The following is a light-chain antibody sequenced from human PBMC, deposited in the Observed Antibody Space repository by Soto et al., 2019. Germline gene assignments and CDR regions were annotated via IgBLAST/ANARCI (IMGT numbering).Light chain of an antibody. CDR2: KAS. CDR3: QQYNPYPWK. V-gene: IGKV1-5*03. J-gene: IGKJ1*01. Sequence: DIQMTQSPSTLSASVGDRVTITCRASQSISSWLAWYQQKPGKAPKLLIYKASTLESGVPSNFSGSGSGTEFSLTISSLQPEDFETYYCQQYNPYPWKFVQGTKGDI. CDR1: QSISSW.